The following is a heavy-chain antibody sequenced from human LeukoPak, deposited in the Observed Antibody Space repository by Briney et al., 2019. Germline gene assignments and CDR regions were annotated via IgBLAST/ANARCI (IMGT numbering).Heavy chain of an antibody. J-gene: IGHJ5*02. V-gene: IGHV4-59*01. CDR2: IYYSGST. CDR3: ARDQGTWWFDP. D-gene: IGHD3-10*01. CDR1: GGSISGYY. Sequence: SETLSLTCTVSGGSISGYYWSWIRQPPGKGLEWIGYIYYSGSTNYNPSLKSRVTISVDTSKNQFSLKLSSVTAADTALYYCARDQGTWWFDPWGQGTLVTVSS.